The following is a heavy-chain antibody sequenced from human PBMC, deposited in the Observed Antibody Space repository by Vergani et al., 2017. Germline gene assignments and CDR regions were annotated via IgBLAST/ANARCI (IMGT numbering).Heavy chain of an antibody. CDR1: GFTFSSYA. V-gene: IGHV3-30*01. CDR2: ISYDGSNK. D-gene: IGHD3-9*01. J-gene: IGHJ4*02. Sequence: QVQLVESGGGVVQPGRSLRLSCAASGFTFSSYAMHWVRQAPGKGLEWVAVISYDGSNKYYADSVKGRFTISRDNSKNTLYLQMNSLSAEDTAVYYCARDGDYDILTGPLVDYWGQGTLVTVSS. CDR3: ARDGDYDILTGPLVDY.